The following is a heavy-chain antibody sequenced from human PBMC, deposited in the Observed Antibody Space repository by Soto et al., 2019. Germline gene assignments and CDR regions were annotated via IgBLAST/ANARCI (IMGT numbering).Heavy chain of an antibody. J-gene: IGHJ6*02. CDR3: ARDTWAVVVPAVSPDEGMDV. Sequence: SVKVSCKASGGTFSSYAISWVRQAPGPGLEWMGGLIPTFGTANYAQKFQGRVTITADESTSTAYMELSSLRSEDVAVQYCARDTWAVVVPAVSPDEGMDVWGQGTTVTVSS. CDR1: GGTFSSYA. V-gene: IGHV1-69*13. CDR2: LIPTFGTA. D-gene: IGHD2-2*01.